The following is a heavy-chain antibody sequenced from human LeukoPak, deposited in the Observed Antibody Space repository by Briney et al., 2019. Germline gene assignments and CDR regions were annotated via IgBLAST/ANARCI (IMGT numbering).Heavy chain of an antibody. CDR1: GGSINGFY. Sequence: SETLSLTCTVSGGSINGFYWSWMRQRPGKGLEWVGYIYYSGSTNYNPSLKSRVTISVDRSKNQFSLNLNSVTAADTAMYYCAGLHFAAAEEFDPWGQGTLVTVSS. V-gene: IGHV4-59*08. J-gene: IGHJ5*02. CDR2: IYYSGST. CDR3: AGLHFAAAEEFDP. D-gene: IGHD6-13*01.